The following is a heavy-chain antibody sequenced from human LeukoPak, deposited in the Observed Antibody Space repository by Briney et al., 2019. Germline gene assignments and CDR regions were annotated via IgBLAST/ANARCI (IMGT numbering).Heavy chain of an antibody. Sequence: ASVKVSCKASGYTFTSYAIHWVRQAPGQRLEWMGWINAGNGNRKYSQKFQDRVAITREPSATTAYMELNSLTSEDTAVYYCARVSDDSGWNFDYWGQGTLVTVSS. CDR3: ARVSDDSGWNFDY. CDR1: GYTFTSYA. J-gene: IGHJ4*02. V-gene: IGHV1-3*01. CDR2: INAGNGNR. D-gene: IGHD6-19*01.